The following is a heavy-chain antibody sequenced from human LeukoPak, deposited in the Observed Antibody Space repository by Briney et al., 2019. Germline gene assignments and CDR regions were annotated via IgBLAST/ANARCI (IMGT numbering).Heavy chain of an antibody. CDR2: IIPIFGTA. CDR1: GGTFSSYA. J-gene: IGHJ6*03. V-gene: IGHV1-69*01. CDR3: ARGYCSSTSCYTYYYYYYMDV. Sequence: VASVKVSCKASGGTFSSYAISWVRQAPGQGLEWVGGIIPIFGTANYAQKFQGRVTITADESTSTAYMELSSLRSEDTAVYYCARGYCSSTSCYTYYYYYYMDVWGKGTTVTVSS. D-gene: IGHD2-2*02.